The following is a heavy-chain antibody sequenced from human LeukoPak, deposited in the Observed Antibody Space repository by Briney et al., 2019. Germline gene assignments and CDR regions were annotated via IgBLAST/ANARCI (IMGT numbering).Heavy chain of an antibody. D-gene: IGHD6-19*01. CDR3: ARQAVAGTFAY. J-gene: IGHJ4*02. V-gene: IGHV5-51*01. Sequence: GESLKISCQGSGYLFTSYWIGWVRQLPGKGLAWMGIIYPGDSDTRYSPSFQGQVTISADKSISTAYLQWSSLKASDTAMYYCARQAVAGTFAYWGQGTLVTVSS. CDR2: IYPGDSDT. CDR1: GYLFTSYW.